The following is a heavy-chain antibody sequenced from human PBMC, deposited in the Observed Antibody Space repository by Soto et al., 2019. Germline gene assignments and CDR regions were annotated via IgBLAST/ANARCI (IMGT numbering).Heavy chain of an antibody. V-gene: IGHV2-5*02. CDR3: AHRSRGYAYYFDQ. D-gene: IGHD5-12*01. CDR2: IFWDDDK. Sequence: QITLKESGPTLAKPTQTLTLTCSFSGFSLSTRGVGVGWLRQPPGKALEWLALIFWDDDKWYSPSLRSRLTITEDTSKNQVVLIMTNMDPVDTATYYCAHRSRGYAYYFDQWGQGTLVTVSS. J-gene: IGHJ4*02. CDR1: GFSLSTRGVG.